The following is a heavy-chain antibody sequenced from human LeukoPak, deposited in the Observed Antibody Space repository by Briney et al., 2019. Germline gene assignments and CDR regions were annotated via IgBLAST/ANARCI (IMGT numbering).Heavy chain of an antibody. CDR3: ARVAVAAFNWFDP. CDR2: INHSGST. V-gene: IGHV4-34*01. Sequence: SETLSLTCAVYGGSFSGYYWGWIRQPPGKGLEWIGEINHSGSTNYNPSLKSRVTISVDTSKNQFSLKLSSVTAADTAVYYCARVAVAAFNWFDPWGQGTLVTVSS. CDR1: GGSFSGYY. J-gene: IGHJ5*02. D-gene: IGHD2-15*01.